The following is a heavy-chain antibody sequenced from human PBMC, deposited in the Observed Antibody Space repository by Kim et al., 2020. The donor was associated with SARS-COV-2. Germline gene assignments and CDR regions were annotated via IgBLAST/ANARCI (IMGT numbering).Heavy chain of an antibody. CDR3: ARDPGSGSDHAHAFDI. Sequence: GGSLRLSCAASGFTFSSYAMHWVRQAPGKGLEWVAVISYDGSNKYYADSVKGRFTISRDNSKNTLYLQMNSLRAEDTAVYYCARDPGSGSDHAHAFDIWGQGTMVTVSS. J-gene: IGHJ3*02. V-gene: IGHV3-30-3*01. CDR2: ISYDGSNK. D-gene: IGHD3-10*01. CDR1: GFTFSSYA.